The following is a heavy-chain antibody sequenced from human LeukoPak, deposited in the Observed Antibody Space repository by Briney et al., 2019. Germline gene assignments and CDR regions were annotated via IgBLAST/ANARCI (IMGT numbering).Heavy chain of an antibody. CDR1: GFTFSSYE. CDR2: ISSSGSTI. V-gene: IGHV3-48*03. J-gene: IGHJ4*02. D-gene: IGHD6-6*01. Sequence: GGSLRLSCAASGFTFSSYEMNWVRQAPGKGLEWVSYISSSGSTIYYADSVKGRFTISRDNAKNSLYLQMNSLRAEDTAVYYCARDASGPCSSSSEGDFDYWGQGTLVTVSS. CDR3: ARDASGPCSSSSEGDFDY.